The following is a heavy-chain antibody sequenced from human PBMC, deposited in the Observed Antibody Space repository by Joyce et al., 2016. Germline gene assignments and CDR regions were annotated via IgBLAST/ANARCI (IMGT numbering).Heavy chain of an antibody. CDR1: GFTFSSYS. D-gene: IGHD2-8*01. J-gene: IGHJ4*02. Sequence: EVQLVESGGGLVKPGGSLRLSWAASGFTFSSYSMSWVRQVPGKGLEWVSSLSSSSSYIKYTDSVKGRFTISRDNAKNSLYLQMNSLRVEDTAVYYCARSSYTNGIFDYWGQGTLVTVSS. CDR2: LSSSSSYI. CDR3: ARSSYTNGIFDY. V-gene: IGHV3-21*01.